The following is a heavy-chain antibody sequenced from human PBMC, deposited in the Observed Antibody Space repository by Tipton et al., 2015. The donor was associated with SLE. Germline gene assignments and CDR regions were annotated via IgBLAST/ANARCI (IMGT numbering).Heavy chain of an antibody. Sequence: SSSSYYWGWVRQAPGKGLEWVSGVTNSGGTTWYADSVKGRFTISRDNSKNTLYLQMNNLRPEDTAVYYCARDAYGDSTVLLDYWGQGTLVTVSS. D-gene: IGHD4-17*01. J-gene: IGHJ4*02. CDR3: ARDAYGDSTVLLDY. CDR2: VTNSGGTT. V-gene: IGHV3-23*01. CDR1: SSSSYY.